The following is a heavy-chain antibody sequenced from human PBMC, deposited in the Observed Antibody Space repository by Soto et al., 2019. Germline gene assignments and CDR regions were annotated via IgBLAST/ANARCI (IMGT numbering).Heavy chain of an antibody. D-gene: IGHD6-13*01. CDR3: AKCIWQQLVATWDYYYMDV. J-gene: IGHJ6*03. Sequence: GGSLRLSCAASGFTFSSYAMSWVRQAPGTGLEWVSTISGSGGSTYYADSVKGRFTISRDNSKNTLYLQMNSLRAEDTAVYYCAKCIWQQLVATWDYYYMDVWGKGTTVTVSS. CDR2: ISGSGGST. CDR1: GFTFSSYA. V-gene: IGHV3-23*01.